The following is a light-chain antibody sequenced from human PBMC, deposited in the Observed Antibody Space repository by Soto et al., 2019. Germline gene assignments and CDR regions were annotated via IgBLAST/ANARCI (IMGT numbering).Light chain of an antibody. Sequence: EIVKTQSPDTLSVSPGERATLSCRASQRISSNLAWYQQKPGQAPRLLIYGASARATGIPARFSGSGSGTEFTLTISSLQSEDFAVYYCQQYNNWPGTFGQGTKVDIK. CDR2: GAS. CDR1: QRISSN. V-gene: IGKV3-15*01. J-gene: IGKJ1*01. CDR3: QQYNNWPGT.